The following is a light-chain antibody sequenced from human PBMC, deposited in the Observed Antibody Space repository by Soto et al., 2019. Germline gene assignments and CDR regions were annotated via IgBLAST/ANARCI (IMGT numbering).Light chain of an antibody. CDR3: CSYAGSYTLV. CDR2: DVN. V-gene: IGLV2-11*01. Sequence: QSALPQPRSVSGSPGQSVTLSFTGTSSDVGGYHYVSWYQHHPGKAPKIIISDVNTPPSGVPDRFSGSQSGNTASLTISGLQIEDEADYYCCSYAGSYTLVFGGGTKVTVL. CDR1: SSDVGGYHY. J-gene: IGLJ2*01.